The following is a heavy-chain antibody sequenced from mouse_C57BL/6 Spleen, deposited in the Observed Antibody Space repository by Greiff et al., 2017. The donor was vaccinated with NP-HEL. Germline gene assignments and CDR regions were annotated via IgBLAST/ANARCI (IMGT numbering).Heavy chain of an antibody. CDR3: ERWHYDSPSDY. CDR1: GYTFTSYW. J-gene: IGHJ2*01. D-gene: IGHD1-1*01. Sequence: QVQLQQPGAELVKPGASVKMSCKASGYTFTSYWITWVKQRPGQGLEWIGDIYPGSGSTNYNEKFKSKATLTVDTSSSTAYRQLSSLTSEDSAVYYCERWHYDSPSDYWGQGTTLTVSS. V-gene: IGHV1-55*01. CDR2: IYPGSGST.